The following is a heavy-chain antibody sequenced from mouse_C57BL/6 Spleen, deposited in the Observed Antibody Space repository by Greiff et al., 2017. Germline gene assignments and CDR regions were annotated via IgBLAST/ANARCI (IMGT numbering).Heavy chain of an antibody. CDR1: GYTFTSYW. Sequence: VQLQQSGTELVKPGASVKLSCKASGYTFTSYWMHWVKQMPGQGLEWIGNLNPCNGGTNYNEQFKSKATLTVDKSSSTAYMQLSSLTSEDSAVXYCARDYYGSRGAYWGQGTLVTVSA. J-gene: IGHJ3*01. V-gene: IGHV1-53*01. D-gene: IGHD1-1*01. CDR2: LNPCNGGT. CDR3: ARDYYGSRGAY.